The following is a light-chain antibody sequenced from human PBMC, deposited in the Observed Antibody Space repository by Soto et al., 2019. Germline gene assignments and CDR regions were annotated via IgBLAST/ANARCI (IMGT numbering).Light chain of an antibody. V-gene: IGKV3-20*01. CDR1: QSVSSSH. Sequence: EIVLTQSPGTLSLSPGERATLSCRASQSVSSSHLAWYQHKPGQAPRLLIYSASSRATGIPDRFSGSGSGTDFTLTISRLEPEDFAVYYCQRYRAFGQGTKVDIK. CDR3: QRYRA. CDR2: SAS. J-gene: IGKJ1*01.